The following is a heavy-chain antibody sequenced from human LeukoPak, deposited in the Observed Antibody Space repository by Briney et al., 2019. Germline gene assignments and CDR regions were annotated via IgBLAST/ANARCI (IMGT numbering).Heavy chain of an antibody. Sequence: VRLGGSLRLSCAASGFTFITYAMDWVRQAPGQGLEWVSAISGSGGSTYYADSVKGRFTISRDNSKSTLYLQMNSLRAEDTAVYYCAKRPIPGSRGFEFWGQGTLVTVSS. V-gene: IGHV3-23*01. D-gene: IGHD2-21*01. CDR3: AKRPIPGSRGFEF. J-gene: IGHJ4*02. CDR1: GFTFITYA. CDR2: ISGSGGST.